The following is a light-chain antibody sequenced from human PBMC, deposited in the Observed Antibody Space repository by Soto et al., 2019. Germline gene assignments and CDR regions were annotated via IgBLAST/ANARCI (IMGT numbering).Light chain of an antibody. CDR2: KAS. CDR3: QQYNVFSPYT. CDR1: QSVSRS. J-gene: IGKJ2*01. V-gene: IGKV1-5*03. Sequence: DIQMTQSPSILSASVGDRVTITCRASQSVSRSLAWYQQKPGKAPTLLIYKASTLSRGVPSRFSGGGFGTEFTLTISSLQPDDFATYYCQQYNVFSPYTFGRGTKLEI.